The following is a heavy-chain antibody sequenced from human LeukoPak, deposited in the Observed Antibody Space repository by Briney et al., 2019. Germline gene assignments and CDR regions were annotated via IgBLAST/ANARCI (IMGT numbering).Heavy chain of an antibody. CDR3: ARFHSGPSGWYVLWYFDL. Sequence: SETLSLTCTVSGGSVSSYYWSWIRQPPGKGLEWIGYIYNSERTKYNSSLESRVTISVDTSKNQFFLKLSSVTAADTAVYYCARFHSGPSGWYVLWYFDLWAVAPWSLSPQ. J-gene: IGHJ2*01. CDR1: GGSVSSYY. CDR2: IYNSERT. V-gene: IGHV4-4*09. D-gene: IGHD6-19*01.